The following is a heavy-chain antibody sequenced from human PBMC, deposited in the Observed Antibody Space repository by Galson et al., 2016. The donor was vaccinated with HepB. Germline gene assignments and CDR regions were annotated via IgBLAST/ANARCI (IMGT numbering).Heavy chain of an antibody. J-gene: IGHJ2*01. Sequence: LSCAASGFTFSSYAMHWVRQAPGKGLEWVAVISYDGSSKYYADSVKGRFTISRDNSKNTLYVQMNSLNSEDTAVYYCARVSVVRRYFDLWGRGTLVTVSS. V-gene: IGHV3-30*04. CDR1: GFTFSSYA. D-gene: IGHD3-22*01. CDR3: ARVSVVRRYFDL. CDR2: ISYDGSSK.